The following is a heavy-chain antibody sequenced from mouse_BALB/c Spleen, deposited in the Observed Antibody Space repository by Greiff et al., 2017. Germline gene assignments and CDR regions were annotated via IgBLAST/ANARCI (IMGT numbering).Heavy chain of an antibody. CDR2: ISSGSSTI. Sequence: EVQGVESGGGLVQPGGSRKLSCAASGFTFSSFGMHWVRQAPEKGLEWVAYISSGSSTIYYADTVKGRFTISRDNPKNTLFLQMTSLRSEDTAMYYCARSGLRRAMDYWGQGTSVTVSS. V-gene: IGHV5-17*02. CDR1: GFTFSSFG. CDR3: ARSGLRRAMDY. D-gene: IGHD1-1*01. J-gene: IGHJ4*01.